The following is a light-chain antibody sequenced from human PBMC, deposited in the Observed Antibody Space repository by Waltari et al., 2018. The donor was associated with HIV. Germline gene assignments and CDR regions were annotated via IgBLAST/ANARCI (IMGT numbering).Light chain of an antibody. J-gene: IGKJ4*01. Sequence: DIQMTQSPPSLSASVGDRVTITCQASQDIRNFLNWYQQKPGQVPKLLIYDASNLETGVPSRFSGSGSVTDFTLTISSLQPDDIATYYCQKDNNVPLTFGGGTKVEIK. CDR3: QKDNNVPLT. CDR2: DAS. CDR1: QDIRNF. V-gene: IGKV1-33*01.